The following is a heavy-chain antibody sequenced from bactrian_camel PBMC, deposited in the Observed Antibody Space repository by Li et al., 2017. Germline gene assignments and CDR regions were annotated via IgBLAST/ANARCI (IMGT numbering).Heavy chain of an antibody. CDR2: VYGYPGHP. CDR3: AARDIGSRCRAVEADFTY. J-gene: IGHJ6*01. D-gene: IGHD6*01. CDR1: GHNFGSTC. Sequence: QLVESGGGSVEAGGSLRLSCATSGHNFGSTCMAWYRQSPGKQREGVVKVYGYPGHPYYAEYADGRFTVSRDAARKTLYLNMNNLKPEDTAMYYCAARDIGSRCRAVEADFTYWGQGTQVTVS. V-gene: IGHV3-2*01.